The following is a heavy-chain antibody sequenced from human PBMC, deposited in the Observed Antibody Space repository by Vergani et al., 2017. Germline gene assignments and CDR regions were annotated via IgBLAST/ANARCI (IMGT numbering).Heavy chain of an antibody. J-gene: IGHJ5*02. Sequence: QLQLQESGPGLVKPSATLSLTCSVSGASIRSSNYYWGWIRQPPGKGLEWIASIYYSGSTYYNPSLKSRVTISVDTSKNQFSLKLSSVTAADTAVYFCARHSXVEWLVKWGWIGPWGQGILVTVSS. CDR2: IYYSGST. CDR1: GASIRSSNYY. D-gene: IGHD6-19*01. V-gene: IGHV4-39*01. CDR3: ARHSXVEWLVKWGWIGP.